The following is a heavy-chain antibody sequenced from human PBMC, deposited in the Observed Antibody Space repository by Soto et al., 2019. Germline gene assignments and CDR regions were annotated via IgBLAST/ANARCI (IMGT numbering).Heavy chain of an antibody. CDR2: IQYSGYS. CDR1: GGSITNYY. D-gene: IGHD3-10*01. V-gene: IGHV4-59*08. CDR3: ARHGFGSLHGLVDV. J-gene: IGHJ6*02. Sequence: QVQLQESGPGLVKPSETLSLTCTVSGGSITNYYCSWFRQPPGKGLEWIGYIQYSGYSAYNLSLKXXVXXSMDTSKTRFSLRLESVTATDTAVYYCARHGFGSLHGLVDVWGQGTTVIVSS.